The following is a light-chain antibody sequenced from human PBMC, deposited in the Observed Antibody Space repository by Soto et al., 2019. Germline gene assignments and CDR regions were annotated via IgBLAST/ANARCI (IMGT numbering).Light chain of an antibody. V-gene: IGKV1-9*01. J-gene: IGKJ1*01. CDR2: AAS. Sequence: DIHLTQSPSFLSASVGDRVTITCRASQGISTYLAWYQQKPGKAPKLLIYAASTLQGGVPSRFSGSGSGTEFTLTIASLQPDDFATYYCQQYETFSGTFGPGTKVEI. CDR3: QQYETFSGT. CDR1: QGISTY.